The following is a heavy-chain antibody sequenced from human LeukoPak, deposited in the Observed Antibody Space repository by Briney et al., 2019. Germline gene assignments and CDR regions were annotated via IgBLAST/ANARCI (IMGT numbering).Heavy chain of an antibody. CDR1: GFTFSSYA. Sequence: GSLRLSCAASGFTFSSYALSWVRQAPGKGLEGVPAISGSGGSTYYADSVKGRFTISRDNSKNTLYLQMNSLRAEDTAVYYCAKDGAAAGLGYFDYWGQGTLVTVSS. J-gene: IGHJ4*02. CDR3: AKDGAAAGLGYFDY. V-gene: IGHV3-23*01. CDR2: ISGSGGST. D-gene: IGHD6-13*01.